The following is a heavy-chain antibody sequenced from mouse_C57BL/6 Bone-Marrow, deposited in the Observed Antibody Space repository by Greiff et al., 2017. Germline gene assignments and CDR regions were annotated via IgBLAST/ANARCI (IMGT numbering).Heavy chain of an antibody. CDR3: ARHYYGRAWFAY. D-gene: IGHD1-1*01. CDR2: ISDGGSYT. V-gene: IGHV5-4*01. CDR1: GFTFSSYA. Sequence: EVQLVESGGGLVKPGGSLKLSCAASGFTFSSYAMSWVRQTPEKRLEWVATISDGGSYTYYPENVKGRFTISRDNAKNILYLQMSHLKSEDTAMYYCARHYYGRAWFAYWGQGTLVTVSA. J-gene: IGHJ3*01.